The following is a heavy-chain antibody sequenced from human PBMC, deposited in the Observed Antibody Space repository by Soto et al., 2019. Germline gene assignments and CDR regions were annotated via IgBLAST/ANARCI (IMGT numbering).Heavy chain of an antibody. Sequence: ASVKVSCTASGYTFTSYGISWVRQAPGQGLEWMGWISAYNGNTNYAQKLQGRVTMTTDTSTSTAYMELRSLRSDDTAVYYCARAGRVVWSHQYFDYWGQGSLVTVSS. V-gene: IGHV1-18*01. CDR2: ISAYNGNT. CDR3: ARAGRVVWSHQYFDY. D-gene: IGHD2-8*02. CDR1: GYTFTSYG. J-gene: IGHJ4*02.